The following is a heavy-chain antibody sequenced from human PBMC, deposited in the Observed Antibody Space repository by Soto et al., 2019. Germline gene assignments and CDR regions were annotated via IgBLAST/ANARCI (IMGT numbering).Heavy chain of an antibody. D-gene: IGHD6-13*01. CDR2: IIPISTTT. CDR1: GGTFSNHA. Sequence: QVHLVQSGAEVKKPGSSVKVSCKAPGGTFSNHAINWVRQAPGQGLEWMGRIIPISTTTNYAQKFQGRVSMTADESSTTAYMELSSLKHDDTAVYYCAREVAADGTFREDVFDIWGQGTLVTVSS. V-gene: IGHV1-69*12. J-gene: IGHJ3*02. CDR3: AREVAADGTFREDVFDI.